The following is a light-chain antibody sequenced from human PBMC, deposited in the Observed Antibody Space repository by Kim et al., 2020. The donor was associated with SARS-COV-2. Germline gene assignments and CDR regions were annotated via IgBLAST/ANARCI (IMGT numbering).Light chain of an antibody. CDR3: QVWDSSSDCV. CDR2: YDS. J-gene: IGLJ3*02. V-gene: IGLV3-21*04. CDR1: NIGSKS. Sequence: VDPGKTARITCGGNNIGSKSVHWYQQKPGQAPVLVIYYDSDRPSGIPERFSGSNSGNTATLTISRVEAGDEADYYCQVWDSSSDCVFGGGTQLTVL.